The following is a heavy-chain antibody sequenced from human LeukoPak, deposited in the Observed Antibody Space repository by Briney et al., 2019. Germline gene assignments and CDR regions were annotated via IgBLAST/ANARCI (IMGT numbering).Heavy chain of an antibody. D-gene: IGHD6-19*01. CDR1: GFTFSSHS. Sequence: GGSLRLSCAASGFTFSSHSMSWVRQAPGEGPEWFSIISGSGGSTHYADSVKGRFIISRDNSKNTLYLQMNSLRAEDTAVYYCAKCRGWDSSGWPIDYWGQGTLVTVSS. J-gene: IGHJ4*02. CDR3: AKCRGWDSSGWPIDY. CDR2: ISGSGGST. V-gene: IGHV3-23*01.